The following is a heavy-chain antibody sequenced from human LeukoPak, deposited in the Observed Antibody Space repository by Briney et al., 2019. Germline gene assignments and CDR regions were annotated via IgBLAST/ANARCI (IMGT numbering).Heavy chain of an antibody. J-gene: IGHJ6*03. V-gene: IGHV4-39*07. CDR1: GGSISSSSYY. CDR2: IYYSGST. CDR3: ARTTEGGYSYGYFYYYYMDV. Sequence: SETLSLTCTVSGGSISSSSYYWGWIRQPPGKGLEWIGSIYYSGSTYYNPSLKSRVTISVDTSKNQFSLKLRSVTAADTAVYYCARTTEGGYSYGYFYYYYMDVWGKGTTVTISS. D-gene: IGHD5-18*01.